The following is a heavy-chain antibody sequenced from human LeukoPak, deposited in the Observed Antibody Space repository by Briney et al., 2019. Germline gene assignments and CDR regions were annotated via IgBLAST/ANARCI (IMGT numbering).Heavy chain of an antibody. V-gene: IGHV3-7*04. CDR3: ARALCYYRADY. CDR1: GVTFSSYW. CDR2: IKGDGSDN. J-gene: IGHJ4*02. Sequence: GGSLRLSCAASGVTFSSYWMSWVRQAPGKGLEWVANIKGDGSDNHYVDSVRGRFTISRDNAKNSLYPQMNSLRAKDTAVYYCARALCYYRADYWGQGTLVTVSS. D-gene: IGHD1-26*01.